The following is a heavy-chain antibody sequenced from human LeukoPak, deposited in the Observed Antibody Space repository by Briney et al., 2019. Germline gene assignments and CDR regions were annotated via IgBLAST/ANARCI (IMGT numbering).Heavy chain of an antibody. J-gene: IGHJ5*02. D-gene: IGHD1-26*01. Sequence: NASETLSLTCTVSGVSISTYYWSWVRQPPGKGLEWIGYINYTGSTSYNPSLKSRVTMSLDASKNQFSLELNSVTPADTAVYYCARGGNYWPQWWFDPWGRGTLVSVSS. V-gene: IGHV4-59*01. CDR1: GVSISTYY. CDR3: ARGGNYWPQWWFDP. CDR2: INYTGST.